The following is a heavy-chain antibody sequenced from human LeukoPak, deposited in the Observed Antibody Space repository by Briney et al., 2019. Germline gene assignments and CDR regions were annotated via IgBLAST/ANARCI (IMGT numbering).Heavy chain of an antibody. J-gene: IGHJ5*02. CDR1: GGSFSGYY. Sequence: SETLSLTCAVYGGSFSGYYWSWTRQPPGKGLEWIGEINHSGSTNYNPSLKSRVTISVDTSKNQSSLKLSSVTAADTAVYYCARSWYYDFWSGLNWFDPWGQGTLVTVSS. D-gene: IGHD3-3*01. CDR3: ARSWYYDFWSGLNWFDP. CDR2: INHSGST. V-gene: IGHV4-34*01.